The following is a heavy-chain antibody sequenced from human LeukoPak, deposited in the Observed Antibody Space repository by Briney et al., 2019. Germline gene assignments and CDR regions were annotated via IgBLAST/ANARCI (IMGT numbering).Heavy chain of an antibody. Sequence: PSETLSLTCTVSGGSISSYYWSWIRQPPGKGLEWIGYIYYSGSTNYNPSLKSRVTISVDTSKNQFSLKLSSVTAADTAVYYWASGINSSGYYPDTWGQGTLVTVSA. D-gene: IGHD3-22*01. CDR1: GGSISSYY. CDR3: ASGINSSGYYPDT. J-gene: IGHJ5*02. CDR2: IYYSGST. V-gene: IGHV4-59*01.